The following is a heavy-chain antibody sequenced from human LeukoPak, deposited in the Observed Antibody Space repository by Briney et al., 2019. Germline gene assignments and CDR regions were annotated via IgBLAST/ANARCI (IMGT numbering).Heavy chain of an antibody. CDR1: GFTSSN. CDR3: ARPTPGEFSFLIDY. Sequence: QTGGSLRLSCAASGFTSSNLHWVRQAPGQGLEWVAIISNDGSDERSADSVKGRFTISRDNSKNTLYLQMNSLRADDTAVYYCARPTPGEFSFLIDYWGQGTLVTVSS. D-gene: IGHD3-16*02. J-gene: IGHJ4*02. CDR2: ISNDGSDE. V-gene: IGHV3-30*01.